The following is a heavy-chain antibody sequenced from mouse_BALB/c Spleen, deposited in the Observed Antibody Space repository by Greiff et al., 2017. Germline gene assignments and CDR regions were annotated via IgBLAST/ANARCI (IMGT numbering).Heavy chain of an antibody. CDR3: ARSSGYYAY. Sequence: QVQLKQSGAELMKPGASVKISCKATGYTFSSYWIEWVKQRPGHGLEWIGEILPGSGSTNYNEKFKGKATFTADTSSNTAYMQLSSLTSEDSAVYYCARSSGYYAYWGQGTLVTVSA. V-gene: IGHV1-9*01. J-gene: IGHJ3*01. D-gene: IGHD2-3*01. CDR2: ILPGSGST. CDR1: GYTFSSYW.